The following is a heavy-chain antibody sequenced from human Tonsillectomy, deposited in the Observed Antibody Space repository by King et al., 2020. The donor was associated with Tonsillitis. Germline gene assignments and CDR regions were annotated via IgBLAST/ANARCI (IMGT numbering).Heavy chain of an antibody. J-gene: IGHJ6*02. V-gene: IGHV3-48*01. Sequence: VQLVESGGGLVQPGGSLRLSCAASGFPFSSYNMNWVRQAPGKGLEWVSYISFGSVNIYYADSVKGRFTISRDHAKNSLYLQMNSLRAEDTAVYYCARDQRPNGMDVWGQGTTVTVSS. CDR2: ISFGSVNI. CDR3: ARDQRPNGMDV. CDR1: GFPFSSYN.